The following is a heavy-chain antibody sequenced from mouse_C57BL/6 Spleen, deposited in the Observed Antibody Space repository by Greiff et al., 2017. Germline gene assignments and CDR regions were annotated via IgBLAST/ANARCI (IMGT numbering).Heavy chain of an antibody. V-gene: IGHV1-20*01. CDR1: GYSFTGYF. Sequence: VQLQQSGPELVTPGDSVKISCKASGYSFTGYFMNWVLQSHGKSLEWIGRINPYNGDTFYNQKFKGKATLTVDKSSSTAHMELRSLTSEDSAVYYCAREGDDYDEGFAYWGQGTLVTVSA. D-gene: IGHD2-4*01. J-gene: IGHJ3*01. CDR3: AREGDDYDEGFAY. CDR2: INPYNGDT.